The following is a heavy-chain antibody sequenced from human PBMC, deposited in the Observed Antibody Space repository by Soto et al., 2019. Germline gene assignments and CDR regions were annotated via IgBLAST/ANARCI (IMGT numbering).Heavy chain of an antibody. J-gene: IGHJ6*02. Sequence: QVQLVQSGAEVKMPESSVQVSCKASGGTFTSHAISWVRQAPGQGLEWMGVIIPFFKATNYAQKFQGRVTITADDSMTTVYMDLYSLTSEDTVVYYCAGDVTVNYYDNTFYYYAMDVWGQGTTVTVSS. D-gene: IGHD3-16*01. CDR3: AGDVTVNYYDNTFYYYAMDV. V-gene: IGHV1-69*01. CDR1: GGTFTSHA. CDR2: IIPFFKAT.